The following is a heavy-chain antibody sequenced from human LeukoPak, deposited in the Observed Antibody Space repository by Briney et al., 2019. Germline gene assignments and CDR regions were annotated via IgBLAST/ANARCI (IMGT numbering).Heavy chain of an antibody. Sequence: PGGSLRLSCVVSGFNVSSNYMSWVRQAPGKGLEWVSIIYSGGNTYYPDSVKGRFTISRHNSKNTVYLQMNSPRTEDTAVYYCARGSRFDYWGQGALVTVSS. CDR2: IYSGGNT. CDR1: GFNVSSNY. J-gene: IGHJ4*02. CDR3: ARGSRFDY. V-gene: IGHV3-53*04.